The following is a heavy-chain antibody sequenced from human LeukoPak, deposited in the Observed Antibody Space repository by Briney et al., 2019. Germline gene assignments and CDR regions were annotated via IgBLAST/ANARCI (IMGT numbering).Heavy chain of an antibody. CDR3: ARGVAGDY. Sequence: GGSLRLSCAASGFIFTNYFMSWVRQAPGKGLVWVSRINSDGSSTSYADSVKGRFTISRDNAKNTLYLQMNSLRAEDTAVYYCARGVAGDYWGQGTLVTVSS. CDR1: GFIFTNYF. V-gene: IGHV3-74*01. CDR2: INSDGSST. D-gene: IGHD2-15*01. J-gene: IGHJ4*02.